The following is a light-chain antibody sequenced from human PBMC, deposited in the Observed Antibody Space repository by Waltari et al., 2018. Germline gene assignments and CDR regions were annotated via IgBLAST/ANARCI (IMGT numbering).Light chain of an antibody. CDR3: QQYSERPGT. Sequence: EIVMTQSPATLSVSPGERAALSCRADQSINNFLAWYQKKPGQAPRLLIYGASSRATGIPTRFTGSGSGTEYTLTISSLQSEDFAVYYCQQYSERPGTLGQGTKLEIK. V-gene: IGKV3-15*01. CDR1: QSINNF. CDR2: GAS. J-gene: IGKJ2*01.